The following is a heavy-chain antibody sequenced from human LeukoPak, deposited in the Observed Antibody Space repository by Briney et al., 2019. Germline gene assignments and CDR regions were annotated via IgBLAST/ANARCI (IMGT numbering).Heavy chain of an antibody. Sequence: ASVRVSCSAAGYTFTTYAMLLVREAPGQRLEWMGWINVGNGNTKYSQKFQGRVTITRDTSASTAYMELSSLRSEDTAVYYCARILLRYCSITSCSFGFWGQGTLVTVSS. CDR3: ARILLRYCSITSCSFGF. V-gene: IGHV1-3*01. D-gene: IGHD2-2*01. CDR1: GYTFTTYA. CDR2: INVGNGNT. J-gene: IGHJ5*01.